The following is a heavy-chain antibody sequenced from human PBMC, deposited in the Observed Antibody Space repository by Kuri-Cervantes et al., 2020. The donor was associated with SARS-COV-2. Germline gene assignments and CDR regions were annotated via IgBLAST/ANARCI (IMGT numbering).Heavy chain of an antibody. CDR3: ARGRLGRYYYYYMDV. CDR1: GGSLSGYY. V-gene: IGHV4-34*01. D-gene: IGHD7-27*01. J-gene: IGHJ6*03. CDR2: INHSGST. Sequence: SETLSLTCAVYGGSLSGYYWSWIRQPPGKGLEWIGEINHSGSTNYNPSLKSRVTISVDTSKNQFSLRLSSVTAADTAVYYCARGRLGRYYYYYMDVWGKGTTVTVSS.